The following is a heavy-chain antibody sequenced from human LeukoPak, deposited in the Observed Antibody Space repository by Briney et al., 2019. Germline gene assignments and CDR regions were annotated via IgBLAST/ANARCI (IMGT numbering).Heavy chain of an antibody. V-gene: IGHV4-39*01. CDR2: IFYTGNT. D-gene: IGHD6-13*01. CDR3: ARQGESNSWYSPDY. Sequence: PSETLSLTCTVSGGSISSDNYYWGWIRQPPGKGLEWIGSIFYTGNTYYNPSLKNRVTMSVDTSKNQFSLTLTSVTAADTAVYYCARQGESNSWYSPDYWGQGTLVTVSS. CDR1: GGSISSDNYY. J-gene: IGHJ4*02.